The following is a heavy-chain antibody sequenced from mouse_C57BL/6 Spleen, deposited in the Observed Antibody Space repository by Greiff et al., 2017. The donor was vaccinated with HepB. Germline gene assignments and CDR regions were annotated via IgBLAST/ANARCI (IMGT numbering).Heavy chain of an antibody. J-gene: IGHJ4*01. CDR1: GFTFNSYA. V-gene: IGHV5-4*03. Sequence: EVKLVESGGGLVKPGGSLKLSCAASGFTFNSYAMSWVRQTPEKRLEWVATISDGGSYTYYPDNVKGRFTISRDNAKNNLYLQMSHLKSEDTAMYYCARYGPRAMDYWGQGTSVTVSS. CDR3: ARYGPRAMDY. CDR2: ISDGGSYT. D-gene: IGHD1-1*02.